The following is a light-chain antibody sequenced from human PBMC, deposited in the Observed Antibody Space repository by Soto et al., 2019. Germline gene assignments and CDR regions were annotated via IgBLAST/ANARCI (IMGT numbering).Light chain of an antibody. V-gene: IGLV4-60*02. Sequence: QPVLTQSSSASASLGSSVKLTCTLSSGHSSYIIAWHQQQPGKAPRYLMKLEGSGSYNKGSGAPDRSSGSSSGADRYPTISILQFEDEADYYCETWDSNTRVFGGGTKLTVL. CDR3: ETWDSNTRV. CDR2: LEGSGSY. J-gene: IGLJ3*02. CDR1: SGHSSYI.